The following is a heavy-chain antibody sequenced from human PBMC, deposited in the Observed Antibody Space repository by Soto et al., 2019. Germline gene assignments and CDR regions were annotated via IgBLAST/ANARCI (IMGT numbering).Heavy chain of an antibody. CDR1: GGSISSGGYY. D-gene: IGHD3-22*01. V-gene: IGHV4-30-4*01. Sequence: SETLSLTCTVSGGSISSGGYYWSWIRQAPGRGLEWIGYIHSSGSIYYNPSLKSRATMSIDTAGNQFSLKVSSVTVADTAVYYCARDLDGLHCDTSGPFPRPVWGQGTLVTVSS. CDR2: IHSSGSI. CDR3: ARDLDGLHCDTSGPFPRPV. J-gene: IGHJ1*01.